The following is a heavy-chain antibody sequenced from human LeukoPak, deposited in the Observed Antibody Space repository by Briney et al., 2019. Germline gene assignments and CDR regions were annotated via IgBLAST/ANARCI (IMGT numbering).Heavy chain of an antibody. Sequence: GASVKVSCKASGYTFTSYYMHWVRQAPGQGLEWMGIINPSGGSTSYAQKFQGRVTMTRDMSTSTVYMKLSSLRSEDTAVYYCARSGYFREDAFDIWGQGTMVTVSS. CDR2: INPSGGST. D-gene: IGHD2/OR15-2a*01. J-gene: IGHJ3*02. V-gene: IGHV1-46*01. CDR3: ARSGYFREDAFDI. CDR1: GYTFTSYY.